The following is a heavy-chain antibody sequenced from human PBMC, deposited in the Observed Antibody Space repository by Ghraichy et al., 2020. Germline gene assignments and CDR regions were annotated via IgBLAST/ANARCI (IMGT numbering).Heavy chain of an antibody. Sequence: GGSLRLSCAASGFTFSSYGMHWVRQAPGKGLEWVAVIWYDGSNKYYADSVKGRFTISRDNSKNTLYLQMNSLRAEDTAVYYCARGGDVVAATPGVDYWGQGTLVTVSS. CDR3: ARGGDVVAATPGVDY. D-gene: IGHD2-15*01. CDR1: GFTFSSYG. V-gene: IGHV3-33*08. J-gene: IGHJ4*02. CDR2: IWYDGSNK.